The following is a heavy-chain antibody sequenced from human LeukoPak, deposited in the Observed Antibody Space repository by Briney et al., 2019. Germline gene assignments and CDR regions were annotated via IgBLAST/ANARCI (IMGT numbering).Heavy chain of an antibody. Sequence: SVRVSCKASGGTFSSYAISWVRQAPGQGLEWMGGIIPIFGTANYAQKFQGRVTITADESTSTAYMELSSLRSEDTAVYYCAISMVRGVINWFDPWGQGTLVTVSS. J-gene: IGHJ5*02. D-gene: IGHD3-10*01. CDR1: GGTFSSYA. CDR3: AISMVRGVINWFDP. V-gene: IGHV1-69*13. CDR2: IIPIFGTA.